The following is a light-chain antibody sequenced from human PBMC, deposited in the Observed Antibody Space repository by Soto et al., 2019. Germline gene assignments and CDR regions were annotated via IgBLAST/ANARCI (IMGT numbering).Light chain of an antibody. CDR2: GAS. V-gene: IGKV3-20*01. CDR1: QSVSSSY. Sequence: EIVLTQSPGTLSLSPGERATLSSRASQSVSSSYLAWYQQKPGQAPRLLIYGASSRATGIPDRFSGSGSGTDFTLNISRLEPEDFAVYYCQQYGSSSYTFGQGTKLEIK. CDR3: QQYGSSSYT. J-gene: IGKJ2*01.